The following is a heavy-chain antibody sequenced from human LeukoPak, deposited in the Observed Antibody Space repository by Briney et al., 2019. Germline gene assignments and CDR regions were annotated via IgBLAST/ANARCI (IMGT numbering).Heavy chain of an antibody. CDR1: GYTLTELT. CDR2: FDPEDGET. CDR3: ATDSSSWYRFDY. Sequence: ASVKVSCKVSGYTLTELTMHWVRQAPGKGLEWMGGFDPEDGETIYAQKFQGRVTMTEDTSTDTAYMELSSLRSEDTAVYYCATDSSSWYRFDYWGQGTLVTVSS. V-gene: IGHV1-24*01. J-gene: IGHJ4*02. D-gene: IGHD6-13*01.